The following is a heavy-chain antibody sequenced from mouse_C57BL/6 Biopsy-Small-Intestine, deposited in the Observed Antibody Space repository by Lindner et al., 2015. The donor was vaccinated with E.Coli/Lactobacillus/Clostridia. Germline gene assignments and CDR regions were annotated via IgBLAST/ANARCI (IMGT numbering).Heavy chain of an antibody. V-gene: IGHV1-81*01. CDR3: ARRYYDYDGGSY. J-gene: IGHJ2*01. CDR1: GYTFTSYG. D-gene: IGHD2-4*01. Sequence: VQLQESGAELARPGATVKLSCKASGYTFTSYGISWVKQRTGQGLEWIGEIYPRSVNTYYNEKFKGKATLTADKSSSTAYMELRSLTSEDSAVYFCARRYYDYDGGSYWGQGTTLTVSS. CDR2: IYPRSVNT.